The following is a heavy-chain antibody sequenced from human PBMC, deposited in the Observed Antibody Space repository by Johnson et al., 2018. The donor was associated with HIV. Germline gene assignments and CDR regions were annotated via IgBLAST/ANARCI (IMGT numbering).Heavy chain of an antibody. D-gene: IGHD3-10*01. CDR3: AKGHPYYEGSGSYYNGDAFDI. Sequence: QVQLVESGGGVVQPGGSRRLSCAASGFTFSNYDMHWVRQAPGKGLEWVAFIRHDGSNKYYADSVKGRFTISRDNSTNTLYRQMDSLGAADTAVYYCAKGHPYYEGSGSYYNGDAFDIWGQGTMVTVSS. J-gene: IGHJ3*02. CDR2: IRHDGSNK. V-gene: IGHV3-30*02. CDR1: GFTFSNYD.